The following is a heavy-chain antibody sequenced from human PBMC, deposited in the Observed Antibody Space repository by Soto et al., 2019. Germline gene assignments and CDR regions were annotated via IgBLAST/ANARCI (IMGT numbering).Heavy chain of an antibody. CDR3: AKVRGSYGDYSAYYYGMDV. D-gene: IGHD4-17*01. CDR2: ISGSGGST. CDR1: GFTFSSYA. J-gene: IGHJ6*02. V-gene: IGHV3-23*01. Sequence: GGSLRLSCAASGFTFSSYAMSWVRQAPGKGLEWVSAISGSGGSTYYADSVKGRFTISRGNPKNTLYLQMNSLRAEDTAVYYCAKVRGSYGDYSAYYYGMDVWGQGTTVTVSS.